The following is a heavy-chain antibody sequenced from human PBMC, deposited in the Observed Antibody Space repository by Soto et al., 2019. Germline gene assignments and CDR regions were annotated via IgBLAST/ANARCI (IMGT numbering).Heavy chain of an antibody. V-gene: IGHV4-34*01. Sequence: SETLSLTCAVYGGSFSGYYWSWIRQPPGKGLEWIGEINHSGSTNYNPSLKSRVAISVDTSKNQFSLKLSSVTAADTAVYYCARGGGFCSSTSCYTGYYGMDVWGQGTTVTVSS. J-gene: IGHJ6*02. CDR1: GGSFSGYY. CDR2: INHSGST. CDR3: ARGGGFCSSTSCYTGYYGMDV. D-gene: IGHD2-2*02.